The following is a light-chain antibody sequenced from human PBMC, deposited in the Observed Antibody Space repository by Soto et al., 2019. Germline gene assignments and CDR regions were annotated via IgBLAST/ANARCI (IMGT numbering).Light chain of an antibody. CDR1: QSISSY. Sequence: DIQMTQSPSSLSASVGDRVTITCRASQSISSYLNWYQQKPGKAPKLLIYAASSLQSGVQSRFSGSGSGTDFTLTISSLQPEDFATYYCQQSYSTSVTFGQGTKLEIK. V-gene: IGKV1-39*01. CDR2: AAS. CDR3: QQSYSTSVT. J-gene: IGKJ2*01.